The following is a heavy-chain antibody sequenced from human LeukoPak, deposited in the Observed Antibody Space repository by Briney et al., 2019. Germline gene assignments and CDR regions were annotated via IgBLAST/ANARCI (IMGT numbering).Heavy chain of an antibody. J-gene: IGHJ4*02. CDR1: GFTFSTYS. D-gene: IGHD4/OR15-4a*01. CDR2: ISSSSSYI. CDR3: ARRAGAYSHPYDY. Sequence: GGSLRLSCAASGFTFSTYSMNWVRQAPGKGREWVSSISSSSSYIYYADSVKGRFTISRDNSKNTLYLQMNSLRAEDTAVYYCARRAGAYSHPYDYRGQGTLVTVSS. V-gene: IGHV3-21*04.